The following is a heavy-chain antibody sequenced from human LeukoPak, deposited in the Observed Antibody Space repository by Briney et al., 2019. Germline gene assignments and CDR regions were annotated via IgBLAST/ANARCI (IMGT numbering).Heavy chain of an antibody. CDR3: ARAHYSSRWYGRGDYQYYYMDV. D-gene: IGHD6-13*01. Sequence: GESLQISCKGSGYRFTSYWIGWVRQMPGKGLEWMGIIYPGESDTRYSPSFQGQVTISADQSISTAYLQWSSLKASDTAMYYCARAHYSSRWYGRGDYQYYYMDVWGKGTTATVSS. V-gene: IGHV5-51*01. CDR2: IYPGESDT. J-gene: IGHJ6*03. CDR1: GYRFTSYW.